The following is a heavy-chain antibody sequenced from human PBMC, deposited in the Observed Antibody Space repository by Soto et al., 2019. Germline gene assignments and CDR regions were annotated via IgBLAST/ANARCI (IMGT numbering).Heavy chain of an antibody. Sequence: SETLSLTCTVSGGSISSGGYYWSWIRQHPGKGLEWIGYIYYSGSTYYNPSLKSRVTISVDTSKNQFSLKLSSVTAADTAVYYCARSPYNWSGYYPLDYWGQGTLVTVSS. CDR2: IYYSGST. D-gene: IGHD3-3*01. J-gene: IGHJ4*02. V-gene: IGHV4-31*03. CDR3: ARSPYNWSGYYPLDY. CDR1: GGSISSGGYY.